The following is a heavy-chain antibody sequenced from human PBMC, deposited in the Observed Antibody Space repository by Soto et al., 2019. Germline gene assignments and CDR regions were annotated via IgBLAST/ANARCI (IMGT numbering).Heavy chain of an antibody. J-gene: IGHJ4*02. CDR3: AREPTDGAGDCHYLDF. CDR1: GYSFSNYW. V-gene: IGHV5-51*01. Sequence: GESLKISCKGSGYSFSNYWLAWVRQMPGKGLEWTGIIYPGDSETRYNPSFEGHVTFSVDESTNTAYLTWSSLQASDTAMYYCAREPTDGAGDCHYLDFWGQGTLVTVSS. D-gene: IGHD2-21*02. CDR2: IYPGDSET.